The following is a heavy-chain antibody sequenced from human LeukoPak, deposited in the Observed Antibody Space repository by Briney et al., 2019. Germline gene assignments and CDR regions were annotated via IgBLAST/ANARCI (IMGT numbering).Heavy chain of an antibody. J-gene: IGHJ6*03. Sequence: ASVKVSCKVSGNSLIYLSMHWVRQAPGKGLEWLGGIDPEGGGLIYAQHLQGRVIMTEDTSTDTGYMELRSLKSEDTGVYYCATVFPQRGYYYMDVWGTGTTVTVSS. D-gene: IGHD6-25*01. V-gene: IGHV1-24*01. CDR3: ATVFPQRGYYYMDV. CDR1: GNSLIYLS. CDR2: IDPEGGGL.